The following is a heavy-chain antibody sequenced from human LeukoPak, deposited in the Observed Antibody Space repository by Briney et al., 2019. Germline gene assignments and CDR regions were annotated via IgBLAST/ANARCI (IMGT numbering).Heavy chain of an antibody. CDR3: ASEASGWYARLIA. V-gene: IGHV6-1*01. D-gene: IGHD6-19*01. CDR2: TYYRSKWYN. J-gene: IGHJ5*02. Sequence: SQILSLTCAISGDSVSSNNAAWHWIRQSPSRGLEWLGRTYYRSKWYNDYAVSVKSRMAINPDTAKNQISLQVSSVTPEDTAVYYCASEASGWYARLIAWGQGTLVTVSS. CDR1: GDSVSSNNAA.